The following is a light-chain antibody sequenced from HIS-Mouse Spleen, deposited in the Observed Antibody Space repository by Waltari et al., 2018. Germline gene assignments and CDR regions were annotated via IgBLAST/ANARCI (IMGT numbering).Light chain of an antibody. CDR3: LSADSSGTWV. CDR2: KDS. Sequence: SYELTQPPSVSVSLGQMARTTCSGEALPKKYAYWYQQKPGQFPVLVIYKDSERPSGIPERFSGSSSGTIVTLTIRGVQAEDEADYYCLSADSSGTWVFGGGTKLTVL. CDR1: ALPKKY. J-gene: IGLJ3*02. V-gene: IGLV3-16*01.